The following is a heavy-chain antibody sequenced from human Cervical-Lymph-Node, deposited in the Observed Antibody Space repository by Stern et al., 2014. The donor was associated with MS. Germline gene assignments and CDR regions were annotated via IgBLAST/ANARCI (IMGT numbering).Heavy chain of an antibody. J-gene: IGHJ4*02. CDR3: ARDRGSHSDY. CDR2: ISTDTGGA. V-gene: IGHV1-2*02. CDR1: GYSFTAYF. Sequence: QLVQSGAEVKKPGASVKVSCKASGYSFTAYFIHWVRQAPGQGLEWMGWISTDTGGANYAHQGRVTMTRDTSISTTYMELSRLRSDDTAVYYCARDRGSHSDYWGQGTLVTVSS. D-gene: IGHD1-26*01.